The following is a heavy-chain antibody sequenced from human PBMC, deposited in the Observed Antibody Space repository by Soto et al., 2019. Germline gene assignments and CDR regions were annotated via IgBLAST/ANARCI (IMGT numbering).Heavy chain of an antibody. J-gene: IGHJ4*02. CDR2: ISGSDGKT. CDR1: GFSFGSYA. V-gene: IGHV3-23*01. CDR3: ARWSYLDY. D-gene: IGHD3-3*01. Sequence: GGSLRLSCAASGFSFGSYALSWVRQAPGKGLEWVSTISGSDGKTFYADSVKGRFSISRDTSQNTLYLQMNSLRADDTAIYYCARWSYLDYWGQGTRVTVSS.